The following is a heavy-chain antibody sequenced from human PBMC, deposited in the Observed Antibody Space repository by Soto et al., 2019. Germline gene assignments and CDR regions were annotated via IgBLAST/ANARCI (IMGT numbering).Heavy chain of an antibody. CDR2: ISAYNGNT. J-gene: IGHJ4*02. V-gene: IGHV1-18*01. Sequence: QVQLVQSGAELKKPGASVKVSCKASGYTFTTYAISWVRQAPGQGLEWMGWISAYNGNTKYAQNLQGRVTMTTDTSTSTAYMELRSLRSDDTTVYYFTRDGPPFDYWGQGTLVTVSS. CDR3: TRDGPPFDY. CDR1: GYTFTTYA.